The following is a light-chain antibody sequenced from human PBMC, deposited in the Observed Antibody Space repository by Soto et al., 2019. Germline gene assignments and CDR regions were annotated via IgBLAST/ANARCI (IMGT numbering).Light chain of an antibody. CDR2: ENN. J-gene: IGLJ1*01. CDR1: SSNIGNNY. Sequence: QSVMTHPPSGSAAPGQKVTISCSGSSSNIGNNYVSWYQQLPGTAPKLLIYENNKRPSGIPDRFSGSKSGTSATLGITGLQTADEADYYCGPWDSRRRVDYFFGTGNMLT. V-gene: IGLV1-51*02. CDR3: GPWDSRRRVDYF.